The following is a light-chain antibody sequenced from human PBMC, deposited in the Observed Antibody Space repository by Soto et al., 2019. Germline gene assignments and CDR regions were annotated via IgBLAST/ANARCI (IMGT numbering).Light chain of an antibody. CDR1: QSVRKY. CDR2: GAS. J-gene: IGKJ1*01. Sequence: EIVLTQSPGTLALSPGDGATLSCRASQSVRKYLAWYQPKPGQAPRLLLYGASSRATGIPDSFSGSGSGTDFTLTISRLEPEDFAVYYCQQYGGSPQTFGQGTKVEIK. CDR3: QQYGGSPQT. V-gene: IGKV3-20*01.